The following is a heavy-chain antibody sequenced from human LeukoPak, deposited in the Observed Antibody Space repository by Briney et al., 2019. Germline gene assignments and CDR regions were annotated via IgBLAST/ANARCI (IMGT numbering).Heavy chain of an antibody. D-gene: IGHD3-16*01. Sequence: PGGSLRLSCAASGFTFSSYEMNWVRQAPGKGLEWVSSITSSSSFIYYADSLKGRFTISRDNAKNSLYLQMNSLSAEDTAIYYCARGGLTDYWGQGTLVTVSS. V-gene: IGHV3-21*01. CDR1: GFTFSSYE. CDR3: ARGGLTDY. J-gene: IGHJ4*02. CDR2: ITSSSSFI.